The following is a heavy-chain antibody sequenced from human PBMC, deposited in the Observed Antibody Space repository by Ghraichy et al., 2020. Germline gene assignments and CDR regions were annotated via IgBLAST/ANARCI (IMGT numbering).Heavy chain of an antibody. J-gene: IGHJ4*02. CDR2: ISGSGDKR. Sequence: GESLNISCAASGFTFSTYAMTWVRQAPGKGLEWVSGISGSGDKRYNADSVKGRFTISRDNAKNALYLQMSSLRVDDTAVYYCAKGEAVVSPFDSWGLGTLVTVSS. CDR1: GFTFSTYA. CDR3: AKGEAVVSPFDS. D-gene: IGHD4-23*01. V-gene: IGHV3-23*01.